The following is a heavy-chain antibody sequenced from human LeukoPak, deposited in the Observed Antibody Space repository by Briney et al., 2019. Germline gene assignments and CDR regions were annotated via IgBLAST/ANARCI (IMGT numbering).Heavy chain of an antibody. CDR3: ATLISGWSLY. CDR1: GFTFTNYW. Sequence: GGSLRLSCAASGFTFTNYWMSWVRQAPGKGLELVANIKQDRSEKYYVDSVKGRFTISRDNAKNSLYLQMNSLRAEDTAVYYCATLISGWSLYWGQGTLVTVSS. J-gene: IGHJ4*02. D-gene: IGHD6-19*01. CDR2: IKQDRSEK. V-gene: IGHV3-7*01.